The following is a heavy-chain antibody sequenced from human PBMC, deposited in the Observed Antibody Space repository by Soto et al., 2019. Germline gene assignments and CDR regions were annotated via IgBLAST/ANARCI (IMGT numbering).Heavy chain of an antibody. CDR1: GYDYVTYA. J-gene: IGHJ6*02. CDR3: ARRVQVWLPDYYGMDV. V-gene: IGHV1-18*01. Sequence: QAQLVQSGAEVKKPGASVNVSCKASGYDYVTYAITWVRQRPGQGLEWMGWISTLNGNTNYAQNFQGRVTMTTDTSTRIVHLELRSLRSADTAVYYCARRVQVWLPDYYGMDVWGQGTTVTVSS. D-gene: IGHD5-18*01. CDR2: ISTLNGNT.